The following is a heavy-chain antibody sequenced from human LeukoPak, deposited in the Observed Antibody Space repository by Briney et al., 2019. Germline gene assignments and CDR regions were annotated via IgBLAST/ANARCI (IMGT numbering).Heavy chain of an antibody. CDR3: ARDPATECSNGVCYNASWFDP. D-gene: IGHD2-8*01. CDR2: IYYSGST. J-gene: IGHJ5*02. CDR1: GGSISSYY. V-gene: IGHV4-59*12. Sequence: SETLSLTCTVSGGSISSYYWSWIRQPPGKGLEWIGYIYYSGSTNYNPSLKSRVTISVDTSKNQFSLKLSSVTAADTAMYYCARDPATECSNGVCYNASWFDPWGQGTLVTVSS.